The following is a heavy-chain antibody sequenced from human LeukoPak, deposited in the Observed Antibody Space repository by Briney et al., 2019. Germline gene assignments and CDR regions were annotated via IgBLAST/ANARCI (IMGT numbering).Heavy chain of an antibody. D-gene: IGHD3-10*02. CDR1: GFTFDDYC. J-gene: IGHJ6*04. Sequence: PGGSLRLSCAASGFTFDDYCMSWVRQAPGKGLEWVSGINWNGGSTVYAYSVKGRFTISRDNAKNSLYLQMNRLRAEDTAVYYCAELGITMIGGVWGKGTTVTISS. CDR3: AELGITMIGGV. V-gene: IGHV3-20*04. CDR2: INWNGGST.